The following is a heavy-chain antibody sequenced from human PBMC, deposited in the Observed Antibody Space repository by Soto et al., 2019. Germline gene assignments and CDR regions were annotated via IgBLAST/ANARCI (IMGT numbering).Heavy chain of an antibody. CDR1: GYTFTDYW. J-gene: IGHJ6*02. D-gene: IGHD2-8*01. CDR2: IYPGDSDT. V-gene: IGHV5-51*01. CDR3: ARISRVNAQGRNYGMDV. Sequence: PGESLKISCKCSGYTFTDYWIAWVRRMPGKGLEWMGMIYPGDSDTRYSPSFQGQGTISADKSMTTAYLQWNSLKASDTAMYYCARISRVNAQGRNYGMDVWGQGTTVTVSS.